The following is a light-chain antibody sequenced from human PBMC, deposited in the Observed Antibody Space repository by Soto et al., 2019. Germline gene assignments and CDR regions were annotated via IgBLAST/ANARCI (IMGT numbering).Light chain of an antibody. J-gene: IGKJ4*01. V-gene: IGKV3-20*01. CDR3: QQYDSSPLT. CDR1: QSVSSNF. Sequence: EIVLTQSPGTLSLSPGERATLSCRASQSVSSNFLAWYQQKPGQAPRLLIYGASSRATGIPDRFSGSGSGTDFTLTISRLEPEDVAVYYCQQYDSSPLTFGGGTKVEIK. CDR2: GAS.